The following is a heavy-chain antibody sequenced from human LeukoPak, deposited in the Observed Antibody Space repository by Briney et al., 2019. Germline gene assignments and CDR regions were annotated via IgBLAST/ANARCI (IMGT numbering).Heavy chain of an antibody. D-gene: IGHD3-22*01. CDR1: GGTFSIYA. Sequence: ASVKVSFKASGGTFSIYAMSWVRQAPGKGLEWVSAISGSGGSTYYADSVKGRFTISRDNSKNTLYLQMNSLRAEDTAVYYCAKEWYYYDTSGYYSYFDYWGQGTLVTVSS. J-gene: IGHJ4*02. CDR2: ISGSGGST. CDR3: AKEWYYYDTSGYYSYFDY. V-gene: IGHV3-23*01.